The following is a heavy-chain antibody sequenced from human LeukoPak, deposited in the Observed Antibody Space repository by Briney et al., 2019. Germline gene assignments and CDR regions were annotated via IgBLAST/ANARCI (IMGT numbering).Heavy chain of an antibody. CDR3: ARYESDSSGSRFDY. D-gene: IGHD3-22*01. J-gene: IGHJ4*02. V-gene: IGHV4-59*08. Sequence: SETLSLTCTVSGGSINSYYWSWLRQPPGKGLEWIGYIYYSGSTNYNPSLKSRVTISVDTSKNQFSLKLSSVTAADTAVYYCARYESDSSGSRFDYWGQGTLVTVSS. CDR1: GGSINSYY. CDR2: IYYSGST.